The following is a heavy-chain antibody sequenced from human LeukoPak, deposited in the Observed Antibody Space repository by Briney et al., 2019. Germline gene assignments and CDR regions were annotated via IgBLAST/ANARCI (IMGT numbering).Heavy chain of an antibody. CDR2: IYNSGST. CDR3: ARRNYVWGSYR. V-gene: IGHV4-59*12. D-gene: IGHD3-16*01. J-gene: IGHJ4*02. Sequence: PSETLSLTCTVSGGSIRSYYWSWIRQPPGKGLEWIGYIYNSGSTNYNPSLKSRVTISVDTSKNQFSLKLSSVTAADTAVYYCARRNYVWGSYRWGQGTLVTVSS. CDR1: GGSIRSYY.